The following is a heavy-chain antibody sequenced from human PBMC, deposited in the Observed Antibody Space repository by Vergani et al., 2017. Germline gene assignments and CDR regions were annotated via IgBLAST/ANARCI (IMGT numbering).Heavy chain of an antibody. J-gene: IGHJ3*01. CDR2: NYTSGAT. D-gene: IGHD2-21*01. CDR1: GGSFSTGGQS. Sequence: QVQLQESGPGLVKPSQTLSLTCTVSGGSFSTGGQSWTWLRQSAGKGLEWSGRNYTSGATNYNPSLRSRAIMSVDASKKKFSRKLTPVTAADTAVYYCARDGGEYDKDALDVWGQGTKVTVTS. V-gene: IGHV4-61*02. CDR3: ARDGGEYDKDALDV.